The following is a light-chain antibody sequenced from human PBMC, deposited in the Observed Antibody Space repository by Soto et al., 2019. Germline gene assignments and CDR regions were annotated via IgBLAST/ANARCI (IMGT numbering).Light chain of an antibody. Sequence: EIVLTQSPGTLSLSPGERATLSCRASQSVSSYYLAWYQQKPGQAPRLLIYGASSRATGIPDRFSGSGSGTDFILTISRLGPEDFAVYYCQQYGSSPRTFGQGTKVDIK. V-gene: IGKV3-20*01. CDR3: QQYGSSPRT. J-gene: IGKJ1*01. CDR1: QSVSSYY. CDR2: GAS.